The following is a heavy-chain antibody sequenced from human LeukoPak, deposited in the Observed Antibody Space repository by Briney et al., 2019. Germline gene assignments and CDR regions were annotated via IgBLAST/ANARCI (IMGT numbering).Heavy chain of an antibody. CDR1: GGSISSYY. J-gene: IGHJ4*02. D-gene: IGHD5-18*01. CDR3: ARAVDTAMVAYFDY. Sequence: SETLSLTCTVSGGSISSYYWSWIRQPPGKGLEWIGYIYYSGSTNYNPSLKSRVTISVDTSKNQFSLKLSSVTAADTAVYYCARAVDTAMVAYFDYWGQGTLVTVSS. V-gene: IGHV4-59*01. CDR2: IYYSGST.